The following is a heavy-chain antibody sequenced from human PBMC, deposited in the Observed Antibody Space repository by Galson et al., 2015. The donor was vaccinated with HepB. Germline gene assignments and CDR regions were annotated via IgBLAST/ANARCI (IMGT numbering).Heavy chain of an antibody. V-gene: IGHV3-49*03. J-gene: IGHJ6*02. D-gene: IGHD2-15*01. Sequence: SLRLSCAASGFTFGDYAMSWFRQAPGKGLEWVGFIRSKAYGETTEYAASVKGRFTISRDDSKSIAYLQMNSLKTEDTAVYYCTAAAVVAATPSYYYGMDVWGQGTTVTVSS. CDR1: GFTFGDYA. CDR2: IRSKAYGETT. CDR3: TAAAVVAATPSYYYGMDV.